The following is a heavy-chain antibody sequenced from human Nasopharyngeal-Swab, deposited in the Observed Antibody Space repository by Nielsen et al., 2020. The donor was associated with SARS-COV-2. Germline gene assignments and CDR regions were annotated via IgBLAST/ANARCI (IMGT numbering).Heavy chain of an antibody. J-gene: IGHJ4*02. V-gene: IGHV3-48*01. CDR1: GFTFTTYS. CDR3: AKEEVPNDY. CDR2: LNSGSSTI. Sequence: GGSLRLSCAASGFTFTTYSMNWVRQAPGKGLEWVAYLNSGSSTIFYADSVRGRFTISRDNSKNTLYLQMNNLRVEDTAMYYCAKEEVPNDYWGQGTLATVSS.